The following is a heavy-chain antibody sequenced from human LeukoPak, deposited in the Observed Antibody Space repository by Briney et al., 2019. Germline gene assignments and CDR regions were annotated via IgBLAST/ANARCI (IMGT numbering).Heavy chain of an antibody. CDR3: AKEYDVAAADY. Sequence: GGSLRLSCAASGFTFSSYGMHWVRQAPGKGLEWVAVISYDGSNKYYADSVKGRFTISRDNSKNTLYLQMNSLRAEDTAVYYCAKEYDVAAADYWGQGTLVTVSS. D-gene: IGHD6-13*01. V-gene: IGHV3-30*18. CDR1: GFTFSSYG. CDR2: ISYDGSNK. J-gene: IGHJ4*02.